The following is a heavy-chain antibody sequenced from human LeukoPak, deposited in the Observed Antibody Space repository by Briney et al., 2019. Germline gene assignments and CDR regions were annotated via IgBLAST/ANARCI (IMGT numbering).Heavy chain of an antibody. CDR1: GSYW. D-gene: IGHD6-13*01. Sequence: GGSLRLSCAASGSYWMHWVRQAPGKGLVWVSHINSDGSWTSYADSVKGRFTISKDNAKNTLYLQVNNLRAEDTAVYYCARGPSSNWSGLDFWGQGTLLTVSS. V-gene: IGHV3-74*01. CDR3: ARGPSSNWSGLDF. CDR2: INSDGSWT. J-gene: IGHJ4*02.